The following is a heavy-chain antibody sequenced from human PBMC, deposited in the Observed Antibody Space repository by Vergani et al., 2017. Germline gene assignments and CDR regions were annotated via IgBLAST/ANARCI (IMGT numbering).Heavy chain of an antibody. Sequence: EVQLLESGGGLIQPGGSLRLSCAASGFTVSSNYMSWVRQAPGKGLEWVSVIYSGGSTYYADSVKGRFTSSRDNSKNTLYLQMNSLRAEDTAVYYCARGMGATPWTLLWWGQGTLVTVSS. D-gene: IGHD1-26*01. CDR1: GFTVSSNY. J-gene: IGHJ4*02. CDR2: IYSGGST. V-gene: IGHV3-53*01. CDR3: ARGMGATPWTLLW.